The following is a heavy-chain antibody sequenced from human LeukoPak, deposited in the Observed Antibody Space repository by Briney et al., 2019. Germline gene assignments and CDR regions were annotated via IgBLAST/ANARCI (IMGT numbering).Heavy chain of an antibody. Sequence: ASVKVSCKASGYTFTSYDINWVRQATGQGLEWMGWMNPNSGNTGYAQKFQGSVTMTRNTSTATAYMELSSLKSEDTAVYYCARVNTYYYGSGVSRAFHMWGQGTMVTVSS. CDR2: MNPNSGNT. CDR1: GYTFTSYD. J-gene: IGHJ3*02. D-gene: IGHD3-10*01. CDR3: ARVNTYYYGSGVSRAFHM. V-gene: IGHV1-8*01.